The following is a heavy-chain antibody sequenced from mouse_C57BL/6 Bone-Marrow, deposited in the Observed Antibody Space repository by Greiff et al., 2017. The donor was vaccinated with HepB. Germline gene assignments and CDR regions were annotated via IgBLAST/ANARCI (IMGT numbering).Heavy chain of an antibody. CDR3: AREVVAHYAMDY. D-gene: IGHD1-1*01. Sequence: DVQLVESGPGLVKPSQSLSLTCSVTGYSITSGYYWNWIRQFPGNKLEWMGYISYDGSNNYNPSLKNRISITRDTSKNQFFLKLNSVTTEDTATYYCAREVVAHYAMDYWGQGTSVTVSS. J-gene: IGHJ4*01. CDR1: GYSITSGYY. CDR2: ISYDGSN. V-gene: IGHV3-6*01.